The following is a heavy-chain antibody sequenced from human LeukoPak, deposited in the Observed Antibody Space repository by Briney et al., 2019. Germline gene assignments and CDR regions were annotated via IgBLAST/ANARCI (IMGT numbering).Heavy chain of an antibody. V-gene: IGHV4-34*01. J-gene: IGHJ4*02. CDR2: INHSGST. CDR3: ARHSGSFYGQYDY. CDR1: GGSFSGYY. D-gene: IGHD1-26*01. Sequence: SETLSLTCAVYGGSFSGYYWSWIRQPPGKGLEWIGEINHSGSTNYNPSLKSRVTISVDTSKNQFSLKLSSVTAADTAVYYCARHSGSFYGQYDYWGQGTLVTVSS.